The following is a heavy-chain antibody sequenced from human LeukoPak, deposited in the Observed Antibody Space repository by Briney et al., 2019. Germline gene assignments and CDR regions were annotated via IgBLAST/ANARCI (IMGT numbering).Heavy chain of an antibody. V-gene: IGHV3-23*01. J-gene: IGHJ4*02. CDR1: GFTFSTYA. D-gene: IGHD6-19*01. CDR3: ARGFLGGTDQYFDS. CDR2: IGGGGPTT. Sequence: PGGSLRLSCAASGFTFSTYAMNYVRQAPAKGLEWVSTIGGGGPTTDYAVSVKDRFTISRDNSKNTLYLQMNSLGAEDTAVYFCARGFLGGTDQYFDSWGQGTLVTVSS.